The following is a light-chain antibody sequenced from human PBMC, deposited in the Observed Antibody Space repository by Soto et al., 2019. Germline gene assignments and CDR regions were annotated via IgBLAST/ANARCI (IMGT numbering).Light chain of an antibody. V-gene: IGKV3-15*01. J-gene: IGKJ5*01. CDR1: QSIGIK. CDR2: GAS. CDR3: QQEQDWPPLT. Sequence: DIAMTQSPDTLSVSPGERATLSCRASQSIGIKLAWYQQKPGQAPRLLIHGASTRASGTPARCSGSGSGTEFTLTIRDLQSEDFAKYYCQQEQDWPPLTFGQGTRLDIK.